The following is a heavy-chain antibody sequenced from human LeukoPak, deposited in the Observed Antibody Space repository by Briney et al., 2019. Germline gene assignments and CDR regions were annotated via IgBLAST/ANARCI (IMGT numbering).Heavy chain of an antibody. D-gene: IGHD6-19*01. V-gene: IGHV3-74*01. J-gene: IGHJ4*02. CDR3: ARDRKAGESSEIDY. CDR2: INSDDSST. Sequence: PGGSLRLSCAASGFTFSTYWMHWVRQAPGKGLVWVSRINSDDSSTTYADSVQGRFTISRDNAKNTLYLQMNSLRAEDTAIYYCARDRKAGESSEIDYWGQGTLVIASS. CDR1: GFTFSTYW.